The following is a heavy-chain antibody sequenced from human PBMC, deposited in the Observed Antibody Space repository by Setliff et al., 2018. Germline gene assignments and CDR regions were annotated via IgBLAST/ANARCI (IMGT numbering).Heavy chain of an antibody. CDR3: ARDVFPYHYEGAFDI. Sequence: GASVKVSCKASGYTFTSYYMHWVRQAPGQGLEWMGIINPSGGSTSYAQKFQGRVTMTRDTSTSTVYMELSSLRSEDTAVYYCARDVFPYHYEGAFDIWGQGTMVTV. J-gene: IGHJ3*02. V-gene: IGHV1-46*01. D-gene: IGHD3-22*01. CDR2: INPSGGST. CDR1: GYTFTSYY.